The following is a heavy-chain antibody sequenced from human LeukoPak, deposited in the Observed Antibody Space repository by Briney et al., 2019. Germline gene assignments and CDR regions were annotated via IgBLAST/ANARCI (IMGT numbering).Heavy chain of an antibody. J-gene: IGHJ6*03. CDR2: IKQDGSEK. CDR1: GFTFSSYW. V-gene: IGHV3-7*01. Sequence: QPGGSLRLSCAASGFTFSSYWMSWVRQAPGKGLEGVANIKQDGSEKYYVDSVKGRFTISRDNAKNSVYLQMNSLSAEDTAVYYCARDSPGGSIAALPGGLLTGYYMDVWGKGTTVTVSS. CDR3: ARDSPGGSIAALPGGLLTGYYMDV. D-gene: IGHD6-13*01.